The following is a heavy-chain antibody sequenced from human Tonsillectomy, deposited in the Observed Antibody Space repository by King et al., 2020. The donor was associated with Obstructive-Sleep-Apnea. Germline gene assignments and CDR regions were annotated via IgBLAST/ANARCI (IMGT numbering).Heavy chain of an antibody. D-gene: IGHD2-15*01. CDR1: GFTFSSYG. CDR3: ARERGYCSGGSCNYYYYGMDV. V-gene: IGHV3-33*01. J-gene: IGHJ6*02. CDR2: IWYDGSNK. Sequence: QLVQSGGGVVQPGRSLRLSCAASGFTFSSYGMHWVRQAPGKGLEWVAVIWYDGSNKYYADSVKGRFTISRDNSKNTLYLQMNSLGAEDTAVYYCARERGYCSGGSCNYYYYGMDVWGQGTTVTVSS.